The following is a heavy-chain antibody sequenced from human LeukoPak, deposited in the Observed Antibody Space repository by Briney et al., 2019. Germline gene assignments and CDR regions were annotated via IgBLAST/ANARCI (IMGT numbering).Heavy chain of an antibody. V-gene: IGHV3-74*01. J-gene: IGHJ4*02. CDR1: GFTFRSHD. CDR2: INSDGSST. Sequence: GGSLRLSCAASGFTFRSHDMSWVRQAPGKGLVWVSRINSDGSSTSYADSVKGRFTISRDNAKNTLYLQMNSLRAEDTAVYYCARDSSSPDYWGQGTLVTVSS. D-gene: IGHD6-13*01. CDR3: ARDSSSPDY.